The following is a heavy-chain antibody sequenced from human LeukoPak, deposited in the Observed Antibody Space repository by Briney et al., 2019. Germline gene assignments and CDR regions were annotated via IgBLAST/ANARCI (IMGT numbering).Heavy chain of an antibody. CDR2: ICGDGNDR. Sequence: GGSLRLSCVASGFTFSTYWMHWVRQPPGKGLVWVSRICGDGNDRYHADSVRGRFTISRDNPKNTLFLQMNSLGVEDTGFYYCSRGVPQHWGQRALDSVS. CDR3: SRGVPQH. V-gene: IGHV3-74*01. CDR1: GFTFSTYW. J-gene: IGHJ1*01.